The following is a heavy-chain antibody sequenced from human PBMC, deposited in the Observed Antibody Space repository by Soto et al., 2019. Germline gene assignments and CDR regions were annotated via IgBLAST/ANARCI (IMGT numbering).Heavy chain of an antibody. CDR1: GFTFSNAW. CDR3: ARGFSAGKGSPPDF. V-gene: IGHV3-15*01. J-gene: IGHJ4*02. D-gene: IGHD6-13*01. Sequence: GGSLRLSCAASGFTFSNAWMNWVRQAPGKGLEWVGRIKSKTDGGTTDYAAPVKGRFTISRDDSKNTLYLQMSSLRAEDTAVYYCARGFSAGKGSPPDFWGQGSLVTVSS. CDR2: IKSKTDGGTT.